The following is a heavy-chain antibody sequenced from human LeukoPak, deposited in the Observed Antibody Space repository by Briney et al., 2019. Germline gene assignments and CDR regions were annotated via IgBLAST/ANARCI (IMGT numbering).Heavy chain of an antibody. D-gene: IGHD4-17*01. Sequence: GGSLRLSRAASGFTFSTYAMSWVRQAPGMGLEWVSRISGGGGTTYYADSVKGRFTLSRDNSNNRLYLQMNSLRAEDTAVYYCARRRAEDYDDFVHFDYWGQGVLVTVSS. CDR1: GFTFSTYA. V-gene: IGHV3-23*01. CDR2: ISGGGGTT. CDR3: ARRRAEDYDDFVHFDY. J-gene: IGHJ4*02.